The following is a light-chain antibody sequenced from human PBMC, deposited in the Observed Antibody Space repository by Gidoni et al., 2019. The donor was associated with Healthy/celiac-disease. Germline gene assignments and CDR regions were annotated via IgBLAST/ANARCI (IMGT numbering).Light chain of an antibody. CDR3: QQYYSTPWT. V-gene: IGKV4-1*01. Sequence: DTVMTQSPDSLAVSLGDRATINCKSSQSILYSSNNKNYLAWYQQKPGQPPKLLIYWASTRESGVPDRFSGSGSGTDFTLTISSLQAEDVAVYYCQQYYSTPWTFGQGTKVEIK. J-gene: IGKJ1*01. CDR2: WAS. CDR1: QSILYSSNNKNY.